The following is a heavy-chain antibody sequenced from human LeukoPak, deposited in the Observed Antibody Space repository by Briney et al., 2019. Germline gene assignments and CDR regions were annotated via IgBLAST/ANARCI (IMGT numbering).Heavy chain of an antibody. J-gene: IGHJ2*01. CDR1: GGSISSSGYY. Sequence: SETLSLTCTVSGGSISSSGYYWGWIRQPPGKGLGWIGSIFYSGNTYYNPSLKSRVTISVDTSKDQFSLKLSSVTAADTAVYYCARTIPAAIFLGYFDLWGRGTLVTVSS. V-gene: IGHV4-39*07. CDR3: ARTIPAAIFLGYFDL. CDR2: IFYSGNT. D-gene: IGHD2-2*02.